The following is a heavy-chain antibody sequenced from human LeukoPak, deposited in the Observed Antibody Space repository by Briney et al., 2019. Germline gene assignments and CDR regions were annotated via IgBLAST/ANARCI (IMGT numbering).Heavy chain of an antibody. CDR3: ARDLPVGGNNWFDH. CDR2: LSYDGSNK. J-gene: IGHJ5*02. V-gene: IGHV3-30*04. D-gene: IGHD2-2*01. Sequence: GGSLRLSCAASGFTFSIYAMHWVRQAPGKGLKWVALLSYDGSNKYYADSVKGRFTISRDNLKDTLYLQMNSLKAEDTAMYYCARDLPVGGNNWFDHWGQGTLVTVSS. CDR1: GFTFSIYA.